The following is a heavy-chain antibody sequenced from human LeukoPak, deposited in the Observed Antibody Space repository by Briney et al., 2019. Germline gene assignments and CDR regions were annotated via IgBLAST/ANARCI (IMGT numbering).Heavy chain of an antibody. V-gene: IGHV1-69*01. CDR2: IIPIFGTA. CDR1: GGTFSSYA. D-gene: IGHD1-26*01. Sequence: SVKVSCKASGGTFSSYAISWLRQAPGQGLELMGGIIPIFGTANYAQKFQGRVTITAEESTSTAYMELSSLRSEDTAVYYCARPVGSKDAFDIWGQGTMVTVSS. CDR3: ARPVGSKDAFDI. J-gene: IGHJ3*02.